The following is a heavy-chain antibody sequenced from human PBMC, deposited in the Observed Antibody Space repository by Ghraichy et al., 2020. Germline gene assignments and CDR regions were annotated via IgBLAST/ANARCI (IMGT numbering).Heavy chain of an antibody. CDR1: GFTFSSYG. D-gene: IGHD3-10*01. CDR3: AKDPPPHPLYGSGSYYNHYFDY. V-gene: IGHV3-30*02. J-gene: IGHJ4*02. CDR2: IRYDGSNK. Sequence: GESLNISCAASGFTFSSYGMHWVRQAPGKGLEWVAFIRYDGSNKYYADSVKGRFTISRDNSKNTLYLQMNSLRAEDTAVYYCAKDPPPHPLYGSGSYYNHYFDYWGQGTLVTVSS.